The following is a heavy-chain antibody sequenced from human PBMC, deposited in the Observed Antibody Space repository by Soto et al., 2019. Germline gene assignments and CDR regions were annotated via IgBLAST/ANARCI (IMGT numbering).Heavy chain of an antibody. D-gene: IGHD3-22*01. CDR2: ISAYNGNT. V-gene: IGHV1-18*01. CDR1: GYTFTSYG. J-gene: IGHJ4*02. Sequence: ASVKVSCKASGYTFTSYGISWVRQAPGQGLEWMGWISAYNGNTNYAQKLQGRVTMTTDTSTSTAYMEMRSLRSDDTAVYYCAKDSVGGYYYLGSSDYWGQGTLVTVSS. CDR3: AKDSVGGYYYLGSSDY.